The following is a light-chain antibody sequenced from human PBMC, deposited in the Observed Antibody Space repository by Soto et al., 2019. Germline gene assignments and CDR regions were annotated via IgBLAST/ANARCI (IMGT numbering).Light chain of an antibody. Sequence: EIVLTQSPATLSFSPGERATLSCRASQSVDKYLVWYQQKPGQAPRLLIYDASSRATGIPARFSGSGSGTDFSLTITILEPEDFAVYYCQQRTNWPLTFGGGTKQEIK. CDR1: QSVDKY. CDR3: QQRTNWPLT. J-gene: IGKJ4*01. CDR2: DAS. V-gene: IGKV3-11*01.